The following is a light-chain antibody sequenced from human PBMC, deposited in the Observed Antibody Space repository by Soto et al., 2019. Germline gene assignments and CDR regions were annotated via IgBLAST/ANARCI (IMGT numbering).Light chain of an antibody. J-gene: IGKJ1*01. CDR3: QQYGSSPKT. CDR1: QSVSSSY. Sequence: ELVLTQSPGAVYLSRWERATLSCRASQSVSSSYLAWYQQKPGQAPRLLIYGASSRATGIPDRFSGSGSGTDFTLTISRLEPEDFAVYYCQQYGSSPKTFGQGTKV. CDR2: GAS. V-gene: IGKV3-20*01.